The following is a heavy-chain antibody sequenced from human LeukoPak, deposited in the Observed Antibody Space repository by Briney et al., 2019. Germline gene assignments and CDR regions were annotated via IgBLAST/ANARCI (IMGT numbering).Heavy chain of an antibody. Sequence: PGGSLRLSCAASGFTFSSYEMNWVCQAPGKGLEWVSYISGSGSTIYYADSVKGRFTISRDNAKNSLYLQVNSLRAEDTAIYYCAREAGYWFDPWGQGTLVTVSS. CDR3: AREAGYWFDP. J-gene: IGHJ5*02. CDR1: GFTFSSYE. V-gene: IGHV3-48*03. CDR2: ISGSGSTI.